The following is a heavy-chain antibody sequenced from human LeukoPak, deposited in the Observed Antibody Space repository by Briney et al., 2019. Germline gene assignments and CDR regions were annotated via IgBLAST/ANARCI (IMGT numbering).Heavy chain of an antibody. CDR2: ISWNSGGI. CDR1: GFTFDDYA. CDR3: AKGKKMTVASLFDY. V-gene: IGHV3-9*01. Sequence: PGGSLRLSCAASGFTFDDYAMHWVRHAPGKGLEWVSGISWNSGGIGYADSVKGRFTISRDNAKNSLYLQMNSLRADDTALYYCAKGKKMTVASLFDYWGQGTLVTVSS. D-gene: IGHD5-12*01. J-gene: IGHJ4*02.